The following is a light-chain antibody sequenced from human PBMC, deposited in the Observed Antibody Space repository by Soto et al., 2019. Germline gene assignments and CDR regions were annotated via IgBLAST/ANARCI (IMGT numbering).Light chain of an antibody. Sequence: EIVLTQSPATLSVSPGERVTLSCRASQSVDINLAWYQQKPGQAPRLVIYGASTRATDMPGTFSGSGSGTEFTLNISSLQSEDFGVYYCQQYKNWPRTFGQGTKVEIK. V-gene: IGKV3-15*01. J-gene: IGKJ1*01. CDR1: QSVDIN. CDR3: QQYKNWPRT. CDR2: GAS.